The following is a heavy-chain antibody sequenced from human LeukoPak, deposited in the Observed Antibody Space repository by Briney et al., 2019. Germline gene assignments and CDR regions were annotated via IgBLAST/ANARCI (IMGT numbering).Heavy chain of an antibody. CDR2: IYYSGNN. CDR3: ARVVTVGDAFDI. Sequence: PSETLSLTCTVSGGSITSYYWSWIRQPPGKGLEWIGYIYYSGNNNYNPSLKSRVTMSVDTSKNQLSLMLSSVTPADTAVYYCARVVTVGDAFDIWGQGTMVTVSS. V-gene: IGHV4-59*01. CDR1: GGSITSYY. D-gene: IGHD4-11*01. J-gene: IGHJ3*02.